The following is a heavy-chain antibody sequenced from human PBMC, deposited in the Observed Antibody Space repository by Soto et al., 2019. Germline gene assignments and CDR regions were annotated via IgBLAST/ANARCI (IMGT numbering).Heavy chain of an antibody. CDR1: GGSISRSNW. D-gene: IGHD6-13*01. V-gene: IGHV4-4*02. J-gene: IGHJ1*01. CDR2: IYHSGST. Sequence: PSETLSLTCAVSGGSISRSNWWSWVRQPPGKGLEWIGEIYHSGSTNYNPSLKSRVTISVDKSKNQLSLKLTSVTAADTAVYYRASRIAAARTDEAEYFQHWGQGTLVTVSS. CDR3: ASRIAAARTDEAEYFQH.